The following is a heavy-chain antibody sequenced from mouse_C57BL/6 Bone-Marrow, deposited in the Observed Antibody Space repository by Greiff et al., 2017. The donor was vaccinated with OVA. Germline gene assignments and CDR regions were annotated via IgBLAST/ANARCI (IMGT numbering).Heavy chain of an antibody. CDR1: GYTFTSYW. V-gene: IGHV1-69*01. CDR2: IDPSDSYT. D-gene: IGHD1-3*01. Sequence: QVQLQQPGAELVMPGASVKLSCKASGYTFTSYWMHWVKQRPGQGLEWIGEIDPSDSYTNYNQKFKGKSTVTVDKSSATAYMQLSSLTSEDSAVYYCARRSKEGYWYFDVWGTGTTVTVSS. J-gene: IGHJ1*03. CDR3: ARRSKEGYWYFDV.